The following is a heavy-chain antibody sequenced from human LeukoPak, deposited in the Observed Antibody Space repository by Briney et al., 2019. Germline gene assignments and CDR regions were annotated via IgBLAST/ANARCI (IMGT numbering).Heavy chain of an antibody. J-gene: IGHJ5*02. CDR2: ISTSGGST. CDR1: GFTFSSHA. V-gene: IGHV3-23*01. CDR3: AKAKITMIENWFDP. D-gene: IGHD3-22*01. Sequence: GGSLRLSCAASGFTFSSHAMSWVRQAPGKGLEWVSAISTSGGSTYYADSVKGRFTISRDNSKNTLYLQMNSLRAEDTAVYYCAKAKITMIENWFDPWGQGTLVTVSS.